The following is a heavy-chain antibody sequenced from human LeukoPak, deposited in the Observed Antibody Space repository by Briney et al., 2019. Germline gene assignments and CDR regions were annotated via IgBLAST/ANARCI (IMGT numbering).Heavy chain of an antibody. CDR1: GYTFTGYY. D-gene: IGHD3-22*01. CDR3: ASNTDYYDSSGCFDY. CDR2: INPNSGGT. J-gene: IGHJ4*02. Sequence: GASVKVSCKASGYTFTGYYMHWVRQAPGQGLEWMGWINPNSGGTNYAQKFQGRVTMTRDTSISTAYMELSRLRSDDTAVYYCASNTDYYDSSGCFDYWGQGTLVTVFS. V-gene: IGHV1-2*02.